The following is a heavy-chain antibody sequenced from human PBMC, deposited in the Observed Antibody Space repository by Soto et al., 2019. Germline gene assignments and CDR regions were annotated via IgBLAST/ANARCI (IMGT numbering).Heavy chain of an antibody. CDR2: ISAHNGDT. D-gene: IGHD3-22*01. J-gene: IGHJ4*02. CDR1: GYTFNYYG. CDR3: ARDWSRYFDSSGLMWFY. V-gene: IGHV1-18*04. Sequence: ASVKVSCKXSGYTFNYYGISWVRQAPGQGLEWVGWISAHNGDTKYAQNLQGRLTLTTDTSTSTAYMELTSLTSDDTAVYYCARDWSRYFDSSGLMWFYWGQGTLVTV.